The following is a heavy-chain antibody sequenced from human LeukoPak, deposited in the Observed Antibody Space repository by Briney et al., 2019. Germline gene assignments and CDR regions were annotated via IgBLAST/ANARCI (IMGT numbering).Heavy chain of an antibody. V-gene: IGHV3-30-3*01. Sequence: GGSLRLSCAASGFTFSSYAMHWVRQAPGKGLEWVAVISYDGSNKYYADSVKGRFTISRDNSKNTLYLQMNSLRAEDTAVYYCARDREALQQLGGRPWFDPWGQGTLVTVSS. CDR2: ISYDGSNK. D-gene: IGHD6-6*01. CDR1: GFTFSSYA. J-gene: IGHJ5*02. CDR3: ARDREALQQLGGRPWFDP.